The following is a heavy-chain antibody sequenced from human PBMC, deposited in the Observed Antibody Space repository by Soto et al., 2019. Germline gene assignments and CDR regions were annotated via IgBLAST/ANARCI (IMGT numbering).Heavy chain of an antibody. D-gene: IGHD4-17*01. CDR2: IYYRGTT. J-gene: IGHJ2*01. CDR1: GGSISSSPYY. Sequence: QLQLQESGPGLVKPSETLSLTCTVSGGSISSSPYYWGWIRQPPGKGLEWIGTIYYRGTTYYNPSLKSRVTISVDTSNNQFSLNLSSVTAADTAVFSCARHIMSTVTNRYFDLWGRGTLVTVSS. V-gene: IGHV4-39*01. CDR3: ARHIMSTVTNRYFDL.